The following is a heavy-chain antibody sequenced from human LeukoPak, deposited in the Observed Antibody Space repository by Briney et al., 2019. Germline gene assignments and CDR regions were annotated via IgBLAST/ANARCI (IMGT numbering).Heavy chain of an antibody. CDR3: AKDIGWMSSSAFDY. CDR2: INHDATEK. D-gene: IGHD6-6*01. J-gene: IGHJ4*02. Sequence: PGVSLRLSCVASGFSFDSYWMNWVRQAPGRGLEWVANINHDATEKYYVDSVKGRFTISRDNSKNSLYLQMNSLRTEDTALYYCAKDIGWMSSSAFDYWGQGTLVTVSS. CDR1: GFSFDSYW. V-gene: IGHV3-7*03.